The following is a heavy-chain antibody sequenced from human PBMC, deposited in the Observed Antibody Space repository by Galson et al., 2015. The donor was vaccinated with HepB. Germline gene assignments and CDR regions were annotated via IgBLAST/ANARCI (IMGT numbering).Heavy chain of an antibody. D-gene: IGHD3-10*01. J-gene: IGHJ4*02. CDR2: IIPIFGTA. CDR1: GGTFSSYA. V-gene: IGHV1-69*13. CDR3: ARVLDTWVRGVDFDY. Sequence: SVKVSCKASGGTFSSYAISWVRQAPGQGLEWMGGIIPIFGTANYAQKFQGRVTITADESTSTAYMELSSLRSEDTAVYYCARVLDTWVRGVDFDYWGQGTLVTVSS.